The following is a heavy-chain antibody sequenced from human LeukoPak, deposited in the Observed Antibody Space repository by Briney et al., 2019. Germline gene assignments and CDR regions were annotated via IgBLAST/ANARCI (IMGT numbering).Heavy chain of an antibody. D-gene: IGHD4-17*01. CDR2: IYHSGST. V-gene: IGHV4-30-2*01. CDR1: GGSISSGGYY. Sequence: KPSQTLSLTCTVSGGSISSGGYYWSWIRQPPGKGLEWIGYIYHSGSTYYNPSLKSRVTISVDRSKNQFSLKLSSVTAADTAVYYCARDWQLYGDTTDAFDIWGQGTMVTVSS. J-gene: IGHJ3*02. CDR3: ARDWQLYGDTTDAFDI.